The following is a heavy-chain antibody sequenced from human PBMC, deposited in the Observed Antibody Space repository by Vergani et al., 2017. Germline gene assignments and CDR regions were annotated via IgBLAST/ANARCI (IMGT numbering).Heavy chain of an antibody. D-gene: IGHD6-19*01. CDR3: ARHRSIAVAGFNWFDP. V-gene: IGHV5-51*01. CDR1: GYSFTSYW. J-gene: IGHJ5*02. CDR2: IYPGDSDT. Sequence: EVQLVPSGAEVKKPGASLKISCKGSGYSFTSYWIGWVRQLPGKGMEWMGIIYPGDSDTRYTPSFQGKVTSSSDKSLSTAYLQWSSLKAADTAMYYCARHRSIAVAGFNWFDPWGQGTLVTVSS.